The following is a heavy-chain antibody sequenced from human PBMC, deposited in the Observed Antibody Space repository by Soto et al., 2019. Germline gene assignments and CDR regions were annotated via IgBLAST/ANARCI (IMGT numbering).Heavy chain of an antibody. CDR1: GFNFTKAW. V-gene: IGHV3-15*01. CDR3: TTLPLAY. D-gene: IGHD3-16*01. Sequence: GGSLRLSCAASGFNFTKAWMTWVRQAPGKGLEWVGRIRSKGDGGTSDFAAPVKGRFSISRDDSKKTLFLQMNSLKTEDTAVYYCTTLPLAYWGQGVLVTVSS. J-gene: IGHJ4*02. CDR2: IRSKGDGGTS.